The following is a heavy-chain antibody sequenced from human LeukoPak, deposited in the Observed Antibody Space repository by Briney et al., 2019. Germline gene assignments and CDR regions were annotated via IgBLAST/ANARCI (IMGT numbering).Heavy chain of an antibody. CDR1: GFTFSNAW. CDR3: TTDRGWLQLGIDY. J-gene: IGHJ4*02. D-gene: IGHD5-24*01. V-gene: IGHV3-15*01. Sequence: GGSLRLSCAASGFTFSNAWMSWVRQAPGKGLEWVGRIKSKTDGGTTDYAAPVKGRFTISRDDSKNTLYLQMNSLKTEDTAVYYCTTDRGWLQLGIDYWGQGTLVTVSS. CDR2: IKSKTDGGTT.